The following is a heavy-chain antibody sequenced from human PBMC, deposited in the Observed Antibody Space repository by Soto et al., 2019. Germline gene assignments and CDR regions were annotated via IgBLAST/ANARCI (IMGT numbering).Heavy chain of an antibody. V-gene: IGHV4-30-4*01. CDR2: IYYSGST. CDR1: GGSISSGDYY. CDR3: ARRTYGGNNCFDP. J-gene: IGHJ5*02. D-gene: IGHD3-16*01. Sequence: SETLSLTCTVSGGSISSGDYYWSWIRQPPGKGLEWIGFIYYSGSTYYNPSLKSRVTISVDTSKSQFSLKLSSVTAADTALYYCARRTYGGNNCFDPRGQGTLVTVSS.